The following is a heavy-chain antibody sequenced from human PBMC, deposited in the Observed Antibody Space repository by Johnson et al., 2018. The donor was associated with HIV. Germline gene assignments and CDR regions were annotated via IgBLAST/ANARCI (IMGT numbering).Heavy chain of an antibody. CDR3: ARGGLGDYVVAFDI. Sequence: VQLVESGGGLVQPGWSLRLSCAASGFTFDDYAMHWVRQAPGQGLEWVSGIRWNSGSIGYADSVKGRFTISRDHAKNSLYLQMNSLRAEDTAVYYCARGGLGDYVVAFDIWGQGTMVTVSS. CDR1: GFTFDDYA. D-gene: IGHD4-17*01. J-gene: IGHJ3*02. V-gene: IGHV3-9*01. CDR2: IRWNSGSI.